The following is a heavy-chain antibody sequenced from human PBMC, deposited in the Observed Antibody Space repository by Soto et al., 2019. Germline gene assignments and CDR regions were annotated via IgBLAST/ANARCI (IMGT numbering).Heavy chain of an antibody. D-gene: IGHD5-18*01. J-gene: IGHJ6*02. CDR3: ARGKYSYGYGMDV. CDR1: GGSFSGYY. Sequence: QVQLQQWGAGLLKPSETLSLTCAVYGGSFSGYYWSWIRQPPGKGLEWIGEINHSGSTNYNPSLKSRVTISVDTSKNKFSLKLSSVTAADTAVYYCARGKYSYGYGMDVWGQGTTVTVSS. V-gene: IGHV4-34*01. CDR2: INHSGST.